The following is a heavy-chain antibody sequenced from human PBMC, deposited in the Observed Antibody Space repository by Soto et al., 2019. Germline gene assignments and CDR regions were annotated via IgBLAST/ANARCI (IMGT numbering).Heavy chain of an antibody. V-gene: IGHV2-5*01. CDR2: IYYNDDR. D-gene: IGHD5-12*01. J-gene: IGHJ4*02. Sequence: QITLQESGPTLVKPTQTLTLTCTFSGFSFTTAGVAVGWIRQTPGGALEWLTFIYYNDDRRFSPSLKTRLTITGDTSKNQVVLSLTNVDPGDTATYFCAHSDGGYEIIYFDFWGQGIPVTVSS. CDR1: GFSFTTAGVA. CDR3: AHSDGGYEIIYFDF.